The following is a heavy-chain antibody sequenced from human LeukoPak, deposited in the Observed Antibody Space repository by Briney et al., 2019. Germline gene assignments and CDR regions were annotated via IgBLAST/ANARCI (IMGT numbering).Heavy chain of an antibody. D-gene: IGHD4-17*01. J-gene: IGHJ2*01. Sequence: GGSLRLSCAASGFTFSSYSMNWVRQAPGKGLEWVSYISSSSYYIYYAASVKGRFTISRDNAKNSLYLQMNSLRAEDTAVYYCARDEDYGDYEYLDLWGRGTLVTVSS. CDR2: ISSSSYYI. CDR3: ARDEDYGDYEYLDL. CDR1: GFTFSSYS. V-gene: IGHV3-21*01.